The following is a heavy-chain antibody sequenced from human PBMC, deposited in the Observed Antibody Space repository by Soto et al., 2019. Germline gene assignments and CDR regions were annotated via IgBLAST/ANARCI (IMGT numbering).Heavy chain of an antibody. CDR2: IYWDDDK. V-gene: IGHV2-5*02. D-gene: IGHD6-6*01. CDR3: TQSIAARPVLGAFDV. CDR1: GLSLSTPGVG. J-gene: IGHJ3*01. Sequence: QITLKESGPTLVKPTQTLTLTCTFSGLSLSTPGVGVGWIRQPPGKALEWLAVIYWDDDKRYRPSLKSRLTTTKDTSRNQVVLTMTNMDPVDTATYYCTQSIAARPVLGAFDVWGQGTMVTVSS.